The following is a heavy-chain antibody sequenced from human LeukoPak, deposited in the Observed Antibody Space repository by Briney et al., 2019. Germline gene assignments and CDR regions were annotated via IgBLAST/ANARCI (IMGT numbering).Heavy chain of an antibody. CDR1: GGSITQTNY. V-gene: IGHV4-4*02. CDR2: VNLQGGT. D-gene: IGHD3-16*02. CDR3: AREGGSYRPLDY. J-gene: IGHJ4*02. Sequence: SGTLSLTRDVSGGSITQTNYWIWVRQPPGKGLEWIGEVNLQGGTNYNPSLLRRVAISVDTSANHVSLQMTSVTAADTAVYYCAREGGSYRPLDYSGQGTLVTVSS.